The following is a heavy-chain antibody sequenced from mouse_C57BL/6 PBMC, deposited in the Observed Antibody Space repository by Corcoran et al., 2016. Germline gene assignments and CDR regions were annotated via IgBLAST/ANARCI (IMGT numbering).Heavy chain of an antibody. Sequence: QIQLVQSGPELKKPGETVKISCKASGYTFTTYGMSWVKQAPGKGLKWMGWINTYSGVPTYADDFKGRFAFSLETSASTAYLQINNLKNEDTATYFCARMEAEGYYFDYWGQGTTLTVSS. CDR2: INTYSGVP. D-gene: IGHD2-3*01. V-gene: IGHV9-3*01. CDR1: GYTFTTYG. CDR3: ARMEAEGYYFDY. J-gene: IGHJ2*01.